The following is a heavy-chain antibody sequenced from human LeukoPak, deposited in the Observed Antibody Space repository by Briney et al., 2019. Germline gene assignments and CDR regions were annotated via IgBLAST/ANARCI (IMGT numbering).Heavy chain of an antibody. J-gene: IGHJ4*02. Sequence: SETLSLTCTVSGGSINNYYWSWIRQPPGKGLEWIGYIYYSGSTNYNPSLKSRVTISVDTSKNQFSLKLSSVTAADTAVYYCASWDRLWSNFDYWGQGTLVTVSS. V-gene: IGHV4-59*01. CDR3: ASWDRLWSNFDY. CDR1: GGSINNYY. D-gene: IGHD5-18*01. CDR2: IYYSGST.